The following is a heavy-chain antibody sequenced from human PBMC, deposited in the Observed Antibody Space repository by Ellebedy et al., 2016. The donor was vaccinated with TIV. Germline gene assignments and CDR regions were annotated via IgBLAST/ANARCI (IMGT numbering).Heavy chain of an antibody. Sequence: AASVKVSCKASGYAFTHYGLHWVRHAPGQALEWLAWINGGDGYPKYSWKFQGRVSFTRDTSATTAYMELSSLTSEDTAVYYCARSGDAWGIDFWGQGTLVTVSS. D-gene: IGHD3-16*01. CDR1: GYAFTHYG. V-gene: IGHV1-3*01. J-gene: IGHJ4*02. CDR2: INGGDGYP. CDR3: ARSGDAWGIDF.